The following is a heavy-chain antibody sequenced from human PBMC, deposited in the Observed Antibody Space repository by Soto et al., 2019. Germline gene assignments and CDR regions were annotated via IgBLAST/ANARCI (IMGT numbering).Heavy chain of an antibody. Sequence: GGSLRLSCAASGFIFSDYYMSWIRQAPGKGLEWVSYISSRGSTVYYADSVKGRFTISRYNAKNSLYLQMNSLRAEDTAMYYCARDSNYAFDYWGQGTLVTVSS. CDR1: GFIFSDYY. CDR2: ISSRGSTV. CDR3: ARDSNYAFDY. V-gene: IGHV3-11*01. D-gene: IGHD1-7*01. J-gene: IGHJ4*02.